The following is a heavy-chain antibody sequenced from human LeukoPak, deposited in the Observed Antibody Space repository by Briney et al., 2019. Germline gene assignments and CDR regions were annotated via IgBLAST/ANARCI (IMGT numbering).Heavy chain of an antibody. J-gene: IGHJ4*02. CDR1: GGSISSYY. V-gene: IGHV4-59*01. Sequence: PSETLSLTCTVSGGSISSYYWSWIRQPPGKGLEWIGYIYYSGSTNYNPSLKSRVTISVDTSKNQFSLKLSSVTAADTAAYYCATYYYDSSGYSWGQGTLVTVSS. CDR3: ATYYYDSSGYS. D-gene: IGHD3-22*01. CDR2: IYYSGST.